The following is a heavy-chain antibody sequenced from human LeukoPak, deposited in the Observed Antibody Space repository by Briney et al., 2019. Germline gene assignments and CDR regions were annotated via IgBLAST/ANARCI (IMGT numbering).Heavy chain of an antibody. V-gene: IGHV3-9*01. CDR3: AKDSTRRGGSSFYY. Sequence: GRSLRLSCAASGFTFDDYAMHWVRQAPGKGLELVSGISWNSGSIGYADSVKGRFTISRDNAKPSLYLQMNSLRAEDTALYYCAKDSTRRGGSSFYYWGQGTLVTVSS. D-gene: IGHD6-6*01. CDR1: GFTFDDYA. J-gene: IGHJ4*02. CDR2: ISWNSGSI.